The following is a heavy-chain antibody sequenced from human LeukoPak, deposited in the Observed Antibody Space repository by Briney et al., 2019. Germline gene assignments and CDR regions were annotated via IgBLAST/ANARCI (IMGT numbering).Heavy chain of an antibody. CDR2: ISSSGSTI. CDR1: GFTFSNYE. D-gene: IGHD2-15*01. Sequence: GGSLRLSCAASGFTFSNYEMNWVRQAPGKGLEWVSYISSSGSTIYYADSVKGRFTISRDNAKNSLYLQMNSLRAEDTAVYYCAPGGLGYCSGGSCFVDYWGQGTLVTVSS. J-gene: IGHJ4*02. CDR3: APGGLGYCSGGSCFVDY. V-gene: IGHV3-48*03.